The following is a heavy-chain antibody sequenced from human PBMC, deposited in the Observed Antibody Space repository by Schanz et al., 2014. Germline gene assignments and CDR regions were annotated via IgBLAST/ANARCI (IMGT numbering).Heavy chain of an antibody. V-gene: IGHV3-30*03. J-gene: IGHJ4*02. CDR3: ARLDPYCRSGTCSRAFDF. CDR1: GFMFSSYG. D-gene: IGHD2-15*01. CDR2: ISYDGSKK. Sequence: VQLVESGGGLVQPGGSLRLSCAASGFMFSSYGMHWVRQAPGKGLEWVGVISYDGSKKSYADSVKGRFTISRDNSKNTLYLQMNSLRPEDTAVYYCARLDPYCRSGTCSRAFDFWGQGTLXTVSS.